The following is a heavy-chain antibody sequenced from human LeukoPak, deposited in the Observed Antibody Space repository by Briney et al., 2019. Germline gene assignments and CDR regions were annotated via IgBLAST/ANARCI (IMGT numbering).Heavy chain of an antibody. J-gene: IGHJ4*02. CDR3: AKDPPELYDFLSGPVVDFDY. CDR1: GFTFSSYA. V-gene: IGHV3-23*01. D-gene: IGHD3-3*01. CDR2: TSGSGGST. Sequence: GGSLRLSCAASGFTFSSYAMSWVRQAPGKGLEWVSATSGSGGSTYYADSVKGRFTISRDNSKNTLYLQMNSLRAEDTAVYYCAKDPPELYDFLSGPVVDFDYWGQGTLVTVSS.